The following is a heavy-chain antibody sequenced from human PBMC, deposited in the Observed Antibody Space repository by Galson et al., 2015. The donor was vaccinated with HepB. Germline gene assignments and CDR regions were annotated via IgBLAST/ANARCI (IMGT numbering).Heavy chain of an antibody. V-gene: IGHV5-10-1*01. CDR2: IDPSDSYA. D-gene: IGHD5-18*01. Sequence: QSGAEVKKPGESLRISCEGSGYSFTSYWIIWVRQMPGKGLEWMGMIDPSDSYANYGPSFQGHVTISADKSINTAYLQWSSLWASDTAMYYCARASRYTYGSLDYWGQGTLVTVSS. CDR1: GYSFTSYW. J-gene: IGHJ4*02. CDR3: ARASRYTYGSLDY.